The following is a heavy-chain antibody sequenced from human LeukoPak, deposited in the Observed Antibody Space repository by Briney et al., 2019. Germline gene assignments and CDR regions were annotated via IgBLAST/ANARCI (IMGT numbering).Heavy chain of an antibody. D-gene: IGHD6-19*01. CDR3: ARHMRAVAGIYYYGMDV. CDR2: IYYSGST. Sequence: SETLSLTRTVSGGSISSSSYYWGWIRQPPGKGLEWIGSIYYSGSTYYNPSLKSRVTISVDTSKNQFSLKLSSVTAADTAVYYCARHMRAVAGIYYYGMDVWGQGTTVTVSS. V-gene: IGHV4-39*01. J-gene: IGHJ6*02. CDR1: GGSISSSSYY.